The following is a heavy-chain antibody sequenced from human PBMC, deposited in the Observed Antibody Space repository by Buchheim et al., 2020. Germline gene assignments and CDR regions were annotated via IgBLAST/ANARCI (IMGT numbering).Heavy chain of an antibody. Sequence: QVQLVESGGGVVQPGRSLRLSCAASGFTFSSYGMHWVRQAPGKGLEWVAGIWYDGSNKYYADSVKGRFTISRDNSKNKLYLQMNSLRAEDTAVYYCARDSSSWYLLYWGQGTL. J-gene: IGHJ4*02. CDR2: IWYDGSNK. D-gene: IGHD6-13*01. V-gene: IGHV3-33*01. CDR3: ARDSSSWYLLY. CDR1: GFTFSSYG.